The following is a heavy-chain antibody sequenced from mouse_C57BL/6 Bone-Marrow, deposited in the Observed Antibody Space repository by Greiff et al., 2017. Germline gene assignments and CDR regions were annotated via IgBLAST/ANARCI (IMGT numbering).Heavy chain of an antibody. Sequence: EVKLEESGGGLVKPGGSLKLSCAASGFTFSSYTMSWVRQTPEKRLEWVATISGGGGNTYYPDSVKGRFTISRDNAKNTLYLQMSSLRSEDTALYYCARRYGYDGNYFDYWGQGTTLTVSS. J-gene: IGHJ2*01. CDR2: ISGGGGNT. V-gene: IGHV5-9*01. D-gene: IGHD2-2*01. CDR3: ARRYGYDGNYFDY. CDR1: GFTFSSYT.